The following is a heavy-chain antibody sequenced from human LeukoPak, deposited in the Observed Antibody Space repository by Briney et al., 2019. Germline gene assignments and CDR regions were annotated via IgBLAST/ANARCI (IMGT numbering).Heavy chain of an antibody. CDR1: GFTFSSYG. CDR2: ISYDGSNK. Sequence: GGSLRLSCAASGFTFSSYGMHWVRQAPGKGLEWVAVISYDGSNKYYADSVKGRFTISRDNSKNTLYLQMNSLRAEDTAVYYCANAKALYSSGWLNYFDYWGQGTLVTVSS. J-gene: IGHJ4*02. CDR3: ANAKALYSSGWLNYFDY. V-gene: IGHV3-30*18. D-gene: IGHD6-19*01.